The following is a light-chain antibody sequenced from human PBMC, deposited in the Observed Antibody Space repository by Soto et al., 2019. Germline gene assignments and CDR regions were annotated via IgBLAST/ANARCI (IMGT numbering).Light chain of an antibody. J-gene: IGKJ1*01. Sequence: DIQMTQSPSTLSASVGDRVTITCRASQSISSWLAWYQQKPGKAPKLLIYDASSLESGVPSRFSGSGSATEVTLTISSLQPDDFATYYCQQYNNYWTFGQGTRVEIK. CDR2: DAS. CDR3: QQYNNYWT. CDR1: QSISSW. V-gene: IGKV1-5*01.